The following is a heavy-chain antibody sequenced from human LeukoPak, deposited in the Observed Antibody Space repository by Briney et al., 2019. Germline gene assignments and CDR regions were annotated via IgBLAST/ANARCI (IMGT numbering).Heavy chain of an antibody. V-gene: IGHV4-34*01. CDR1: GGSFSGYY. Sequence: SETLSLTCAVYGGSFSGYYWSWIRQPPGKGLEWIGEINHSGSTNYNPSLKSRVTISVDTSKDQFSLKLSSVTAADTAVYYCARGNGTYYYDSSGYFDYWGREPWSPSPQ. CDR3: ARGNGTYYYDSSGYFDY. D-gene: IGHD3-22*01. CDR2: INHSGST. J-gene: IGHJ4*02.